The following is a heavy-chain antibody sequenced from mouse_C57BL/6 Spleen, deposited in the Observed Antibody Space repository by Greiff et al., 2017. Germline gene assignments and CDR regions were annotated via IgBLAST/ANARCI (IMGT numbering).Heavy chain of an antibody. V-gene: IGHV1-69*01. D-gene: IGHD3-2*02. Sequence: VQLQQPGAELVMPGASVKLSCKASGYTFTSYWMHWVKQRPGQGLEWIGEIDPSDSYTNYHQKFKGKSTLTVDKSSSTAYMQLSSLTSEDSAVYYCARSGGDYWGQGTSVTVSS. CDR3: ARSGGDY. CDR1: GYTFTSYW. CDR2: IDPSDSYT. J-gene: IGHJ4*01.